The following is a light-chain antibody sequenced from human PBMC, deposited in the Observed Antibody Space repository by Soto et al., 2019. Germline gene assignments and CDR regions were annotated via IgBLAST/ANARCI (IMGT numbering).Light chain of an antibody. CDR2: DAS. CDR3: QHRSNWPLT. Sequence: EKVMTQSPATLSVSPGERATLSCRASQSVGSTLAWYQQKPGQPPRLLIYDASTRATGIPARFSGSGSGTDFTLTISSLQPEDFAVYYCQHRSNWPLTFGGGTRLEIK. CDR1: QSVGST. V-gene: IGKV3-15*01. J-gene: IGKJ5*01.